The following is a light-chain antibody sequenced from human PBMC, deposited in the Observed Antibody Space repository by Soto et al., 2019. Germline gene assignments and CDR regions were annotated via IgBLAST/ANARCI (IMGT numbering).Light chain of an antibody. CDR2: DTS. CDR3: QHRHN. V-gene: IGKV3-11*01. CDR1: QSVSSD. J-gene: IGKJ3*01. Sequence: EIVLTQSPATLSLSPGERATLSCRASQSVSSDFAWYQQKPGQAPRLLIYDTSNRATAIPARFSGSGSGTAFTLTISRLEPEDFAVYYCQHRHNFGPGTKVDIK.